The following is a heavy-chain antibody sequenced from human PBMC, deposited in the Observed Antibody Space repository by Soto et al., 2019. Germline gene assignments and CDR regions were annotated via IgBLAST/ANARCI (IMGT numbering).Heavy chain of an antibody. D-gene: IGHD3-9*01. CDR1: GGSISSGGYY. Sequence: QVQLQESGPGLVEPSQTLSLTCSVSGGSISSGGYYWNWIRQHPGQGLGWTGYIYYSGSTYYNPSLKSRVTLSSGASKKQFSLKLSSVTAADAAVYYWARGGGAYYDILTGYYPLDPWGQGTLVTVSS. CDR2: IYYSGST. CDR3: ARGGGAYYDILTGYYPLDP. V-gene: IGHV4-31*03. J-gene: IGHJ5*02.